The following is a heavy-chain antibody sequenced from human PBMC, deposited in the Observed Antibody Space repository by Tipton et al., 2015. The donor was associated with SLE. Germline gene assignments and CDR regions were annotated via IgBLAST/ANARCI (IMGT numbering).Heavy chain of an antibody. J-gene: IGHJ2*01. V-gene: IGHV4-39*07. Sequence: TLSLTCTVSGGSIRSSRHFWGWIRQPPGKGLEWIGYIYYSGNTYYNPSLGSRLTISVDTSENHFSLNLNSVTAADTAVYFCARQRGYYDGTPFPPWNFDLWGRGTQVTVSS. CDR2: IYYSGNT. D-gene: IGHD3-16*01. CDR1: GGSIRSSRHF. CDR3: ARQRGYYDGTPFPPWNFDL.